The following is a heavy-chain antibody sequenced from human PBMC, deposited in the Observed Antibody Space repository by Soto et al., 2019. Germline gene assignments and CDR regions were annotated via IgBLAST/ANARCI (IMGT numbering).Heavy chain of an antibody. D-gene: IGHD3-10*01. V-gene: IGHV4-59*01. Sequence: RIRQPPGKGLEWIGYIYYSGSTNYNPSLKSRVTISVDTSKNQFSLKLTSVTAVDTAVYCYEVLPCDL. CDR2: IYYSGST. J-gene: IGHJ2*01. CDR3: EVLPCDL.